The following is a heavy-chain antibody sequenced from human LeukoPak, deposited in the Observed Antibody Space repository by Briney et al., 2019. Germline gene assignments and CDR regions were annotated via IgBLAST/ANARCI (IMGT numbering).Heavy chain of an antibody. CDR3: AREGVSRKFDS. CDR1: GYNFTTYF. V-gene: IGHV1-18*04. CDR2: ISPYNGHT. J-gene: IGHJ5*01. D-gene: IGHD5/OR15-5a*01. Sequence: ASVKVSCKTSGYNFTTYFITWVRQALGQGLEWMGWISPYNGHTKYAHNLQGRVTMTTDTSTTTAFMELRSLMSDDTAVYYCAREGVSRKFDSWGQGTLVTVSS.